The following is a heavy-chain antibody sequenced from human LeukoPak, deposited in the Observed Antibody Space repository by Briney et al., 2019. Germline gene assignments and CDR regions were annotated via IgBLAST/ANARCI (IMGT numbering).Heavy chain of an antibody. J-gene: IGHJ4*02. CDR3: ARDFYHGHCGGGSCFLLYS. CDR2: ISAYYNNT. V-gene: IGHV1-18*01. CDR1: GYTFTRYG. Sequence: ASVKVSCKASGYTFTRYGIRWVRQAPGQGLELMGWISAYYNNTNYAQKIQGRVTMTTDTSTSTAYMELRSLRSDDTAVYYCARDFYHGHCGGGSCFLLYSWGKGTLVTVSS. D-gene: IGHD2-15*01.